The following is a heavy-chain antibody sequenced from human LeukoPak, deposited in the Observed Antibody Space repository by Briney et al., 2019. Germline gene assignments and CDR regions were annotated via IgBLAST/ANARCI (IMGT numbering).Heavy chain of an antibody. V-gene: IGHV1-2*02. Sequence: ASVKVSCKASGYTFTGYYMHWVRQAPGQGLEWMGWINPNSGGTNYAQKFQGRVTMTRDTSISTAYMELSRLRSDDTAVYYCAREARLDYYGSGRPRYYFDYWGQGTLVTVSS. CDR2: INPNSGGT. CDR1: GYTFTGYY. CDR3: AREARLDYYGSGRPRYYFDY. J-gene: IGHJ4*02. D-gene: IGHD3-10*01.